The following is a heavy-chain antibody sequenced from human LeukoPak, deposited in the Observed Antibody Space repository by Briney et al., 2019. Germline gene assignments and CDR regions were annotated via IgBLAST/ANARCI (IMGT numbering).Heavy chain of an antibody. V-gene: IGHV4-59*01. CDR2: IYYSGST. D-gene: IGHD6-13*01. Sequence: SETLSLTCTVSGGSISSYYWSWIRQPPGKGLEWIGYIYYSGSTNYNPSLKSRVTISVDTSKNQFSLKLSSVTAADTAVYYCARDISSSSWSYNWFDPWGQGTLATVSS. CDR3: ARDISSSSWSYNWFDP. CDR1: GGSISSYY. J-gene: IGHJ5*02.